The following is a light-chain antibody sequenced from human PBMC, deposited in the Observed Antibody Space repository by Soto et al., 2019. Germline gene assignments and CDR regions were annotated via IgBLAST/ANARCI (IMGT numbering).Light chain of an antibody. CDR2: EVS. J-gene: IGLJ3*02. CDR3: SSYTSSSTWV. CDR1: SSDVGGYNY. V-gene: IGLV2-14*01. Sequence: QSARTQPASVSGSPGQSITISCNGTSSDVGGYNYVSWYQQHPGKAPKLMIYEVSNRPSGVSSRFSGSKSGNTASLSISGLQAEDEADYYCSSYTSSSTWVFGGGTKLTVL.